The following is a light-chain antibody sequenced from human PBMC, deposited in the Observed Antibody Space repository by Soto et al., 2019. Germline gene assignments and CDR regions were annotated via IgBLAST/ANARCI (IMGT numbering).Light chain of an antibody. V-gene: IGKV3-11*01. CDR1: QSVSTY. J-gene: IGKJ1*01. CDR3: QQRSSWPVT. CDR2: DAS. Sequence: EIVLTQSPATLSLSPGERATLSCRASQSVSTYLAWYQQKPGQAPNLLIYDASSRATGIPARFNGSGSGTDFTLTISSLEPEDFAVYYCQQRSSWPVTFGQGTNVEIK.